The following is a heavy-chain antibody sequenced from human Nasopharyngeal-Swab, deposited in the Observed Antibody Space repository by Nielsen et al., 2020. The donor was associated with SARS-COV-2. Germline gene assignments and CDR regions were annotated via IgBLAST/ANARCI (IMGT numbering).Heavy chain of an antibody. CDR3: ARDGKGMTYYYDSSGYAYYYYYGMDV. Sequence: WARQAPGLGFEWMGRIDPNSGGTNYAQKFQGRVTMTRDTSISTAYMELSRLRSDDTAVYYCARDGKGMTYYYDSSGYAYYYYYGMDVWGQGTTVTVSS. CDR2: IDPNSGGT. J-gene: IGHJ6*02. V-gene: IGHV1-2*06. D-gene: IGHD3-22*01.